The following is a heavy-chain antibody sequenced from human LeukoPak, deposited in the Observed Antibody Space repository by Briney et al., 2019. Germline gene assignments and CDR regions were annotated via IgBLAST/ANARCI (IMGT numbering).Heavy chain of an antibody. V-gene: IGHV3-23*01. CDR2: ISGSGSGGST. D-gene: IGHD5-24*01. CDR3: AKSGYNRFDY. Sequence: PGGSLRLSCAASGFTFSSSAMSWVRQAPGKGLEWVSSISGSGSGGSTYYADSVKGRFTISRDNSKNTLYPQMNSLRVEDTAVYYCAKSGYNRFDYWGQGTLVTVSS. CDR1: GFTFSSSA. J-gene: IGHJ4*02.